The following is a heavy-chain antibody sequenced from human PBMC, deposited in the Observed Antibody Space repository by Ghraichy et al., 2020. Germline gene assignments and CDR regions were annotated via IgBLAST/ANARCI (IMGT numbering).Heavy chain of an antibody. D-gene: IGHD6-13*01. CDR2: ISAYNGNT. V-gene: IGHV1-18*01. CDR3: ARGYSSSWNQFGMDV. Sequence: APVKVSCKASGYTFTSYGISWVRQAPGQGLEWMGWISAYNGNTNYAQKLQGRVTMTTDTSTSTAYMELRSLRSDDTAVYYCARGYSSSWNQFGMDVWGQGTTVTVSS. CDR1: GYTFTSYG. J-gene: IGHJ6*02.